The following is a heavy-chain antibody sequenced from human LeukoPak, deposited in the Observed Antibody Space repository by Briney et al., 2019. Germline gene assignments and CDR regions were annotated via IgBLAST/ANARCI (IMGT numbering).Heavy chain of an antibody. Sequence: SQTLSLTCAISGDSVSSNSAAWNWIRQSPSRGLEWLGRTYYRSKWYNDYAVSVKSRITINTDTSKNQFSLQLNSVTPEDTAVYYCARAGRYSGYDSPYYFDYWGQGTPVTVSS. D-gene: IGHD5-12*01. CDR1: GDSVSSNSAA. CDR3: ARAGRYSGYDSPYYFDY. CDR2: TYYRSKWYN. V-gene: IGHV6-1*01. J-gene: IGHJ4*02.